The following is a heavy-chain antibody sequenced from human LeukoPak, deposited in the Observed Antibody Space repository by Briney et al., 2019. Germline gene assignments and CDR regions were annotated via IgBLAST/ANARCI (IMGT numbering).Heavy chain of an antibody. CDR1: GFTFSSYW. J-gene: IGHJ1*01. D-gene: IGHD2-2*01. Sequence: GGSLRLSCAASGFTFSSYWMSWVRQAPGKGLEWVANIKQDGSEKYYGDSVKGRFTISRDNAKNSLYLQMNSLRAEDTAVYYCAKDWIYCSSTSCPAEYFQHWGQGTLVTVSS. CDR2: IKQDGSEK. CDR3: AKDWIYCSSTSCPAEYFQH. V-gene: IGHV3-7*01.